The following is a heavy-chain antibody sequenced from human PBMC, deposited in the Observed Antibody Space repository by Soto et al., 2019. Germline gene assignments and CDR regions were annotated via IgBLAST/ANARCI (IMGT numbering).Heavy chain of an antibody. CDR2: VRNKANSYTT. CDR1: GFTFSDHY. V-gene: IGHV3-72*01. Sequence: EVQLVESGGGLVQPGGSLRLSCVASGFTFSDHYMDWVRQAPGRGLEWVGRVRNKANSYTTEYAASVKGRFTISRDDSKNSLYLQMNSLKTEDTAVYYCICLRKYSGYWGQGTLVTVSS. J-gene: IGHJ4*02. CDR3: ICLRKYSGY. D-gene: IGHD2-15*01.